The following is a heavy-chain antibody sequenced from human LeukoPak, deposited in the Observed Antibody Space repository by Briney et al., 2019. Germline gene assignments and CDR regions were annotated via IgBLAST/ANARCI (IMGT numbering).Heavy chain of an antibody. CDR3: AKAIRSGYSSGWYYFDY. V-gene: IGHV3-9*03. CDR2: ISWNSGSI. D-gene: IGHD6-19*01. J-gene: IGHJ4*02. Sequence: PGGSLRLFCAASGFTFDDYAMHWVRQAPGKGLEWVSGISWNSGSIGYADSVKGRFTISRDNAKYSLYLQMNSLRAEDMALYYCAKAIRSGYSSGWYYFDYWGQGTLVTVSS. CDR1: GFTFDDYA.